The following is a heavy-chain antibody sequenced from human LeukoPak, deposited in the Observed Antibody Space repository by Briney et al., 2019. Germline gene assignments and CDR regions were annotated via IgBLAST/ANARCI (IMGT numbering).Heavy chain of an antibody. Sequence: GASVKVSCKASCYTFTSYGISWVRQAPGQGLEWVGWISAYNGNTNYAQKLQGRVTMTTDTSTSTAYMELRSLRSDDTAVYYCAREVPPRHAFDLWGQGTMVTVSS. CDR3: AREVPPRHAFDL. J-gene: IGHJ3*01. CDR1: CYTFTSYG. V-gene: IGHV1-18*01. CDR2: ISAYNGNT.